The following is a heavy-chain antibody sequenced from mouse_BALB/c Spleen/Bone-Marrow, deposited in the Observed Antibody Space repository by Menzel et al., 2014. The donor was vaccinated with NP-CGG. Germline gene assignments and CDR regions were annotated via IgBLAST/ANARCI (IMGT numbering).Heavy chain of an antibody. J-gene: IGHJ4*01. CDR1: GYTFTDYA. CDR2: ISTYSGNT. V-gene: IGHV1-67*01. Sequence: VQLQQSGPELVRPGVSVKISCKGSGYTFTDYAMHWVKQSHAKSLAWIGVISTYSGNTNYNQKFKGKATMTVDKSSSTAYMELARLTSEDSAIYYCASYGSSYYAMDYWGQGTSVTVSS. D-gene: IGHD1-1*01. CDR3: ASYGSSYYAMDY.